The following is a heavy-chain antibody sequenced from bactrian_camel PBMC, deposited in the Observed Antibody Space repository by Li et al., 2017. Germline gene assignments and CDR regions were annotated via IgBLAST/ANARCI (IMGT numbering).Heavy chain of an antibody. Sequence: VQLVESGGGSVQAGGSLRLSCTASEKARRRCMGWFRQAPGKERVGVAAIDSSENAGSTSYVDSVEGRVTISKDNAKNTLYLEMNSLEPDDTAVYYCAADFATQCVVNGIWIHYDYNYWGQGTQVTVS. CDR2: IDSSENAGST. D-gene: IGHD2*01. CDR3: AADFATQCVVNGIWIHYDYNY. CDR1: EKARRRC. J-gene: IGHJ4*01. V-gene: IGHV3S68*01.